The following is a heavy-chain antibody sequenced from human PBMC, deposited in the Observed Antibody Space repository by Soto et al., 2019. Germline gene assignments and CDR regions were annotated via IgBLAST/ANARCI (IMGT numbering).Heavy chain of an antibody. D-gene: IGHD2-21*02. CDR2: IGASGAGT. V-gene: IGHV3-23*01. J-gene: IGHJ4*02. CDR3: ALRKTESYLDY. CDR1: GFTFSSNA. Sequence: GALRLSCAAPGFTFSSNAMSWVRQAPGKGLEWVSAIGASGAGTYYAEYVKGRFTISRDNSRNTLYLQMNSLRAEDTAVYYCALRKTESYLDYWRQRTLVTVS.